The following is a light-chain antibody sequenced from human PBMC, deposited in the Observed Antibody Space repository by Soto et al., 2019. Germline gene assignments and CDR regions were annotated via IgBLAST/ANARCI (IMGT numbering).Light chain of an antibody. CDR2: GAS. Sequence: EIVMTQSPATLYVSPGERATLSCRASQSAGSNLAWYQQKPGQAPRLLIYGASTRATGIPARFGGSGSGTDFTLTISSLQSGDFAIYFCQQYNNWPRSTFGGGTKVEIK. J-gene: IGKJ4*02. CDR3: QQYNNWPRST. CDR1: QSAGSN. V-gene: IGKV3-15*01.